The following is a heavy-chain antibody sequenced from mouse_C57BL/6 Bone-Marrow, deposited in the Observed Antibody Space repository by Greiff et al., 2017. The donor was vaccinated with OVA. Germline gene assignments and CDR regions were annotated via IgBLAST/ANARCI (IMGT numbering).Heavy chain of an antibody. CDR3: ARRSGTGLAY. CDR1: GFTFSSYT. V-gene: IGHV5-9*04. Sequence: EVQLVESGGGLVKPGGSLKLSCAASGFTFSSYTMSWVRQTPEKRLEWVATISGGGGNTYYPDSVKGRFTISRDNAKNTLYLQMSSLRSEDTAVYYCARRSGTGLAYWGQGTLVTVSA. D-gene: IGHD4-1*01. CDR2: ISGGGGNT. J-gene: IGHJ3*01.